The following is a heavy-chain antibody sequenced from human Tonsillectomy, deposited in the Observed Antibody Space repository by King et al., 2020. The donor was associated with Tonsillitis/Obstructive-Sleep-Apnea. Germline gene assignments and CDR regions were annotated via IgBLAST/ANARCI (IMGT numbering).Heavy chain of an antibody. J-gene: IGHJ6*03. D-gene: IGHD3-10*01. CDR2: INTKTGNT. CDR3: ARDGSGSYRSYYYMDV. CDR1: GYTFTSYA. V-gene: IGHV7-4-1*02. Sequence: QLVQSGSELKKPGASVKVSCKASGYTFTSYAMNWVRQAPGQGLEWMGCINTKTGNTTYAQGFTGRFVFSSDTSVSTAYLQITSLKAEDTAVYYCARDGSGSYRSYYYMDVWGKGTTVTVSS.